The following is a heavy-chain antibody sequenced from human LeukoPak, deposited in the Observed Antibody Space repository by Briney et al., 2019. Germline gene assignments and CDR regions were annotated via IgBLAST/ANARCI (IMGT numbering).Heavy chain of an antibody. CDR2: ISAYNGNT. CDR1: GYTFTSYG. J-gene: IGHJ4*02. CDR3: TRAPEAYNFWSGYYSPYYFDY. V-gene: IGHV1-18*01. Sequence: RASVKVSCKASGYTFTSYGISWVRQAPGQGLEWMGWISAYNGNTDSAQKLQGRVTMTTDTSTSTAYMELRSLRSDDTAVYYCTRAPEAYNFWSGYYSPYYFDYWGQGTLVTVSS. D-gene: IGHD3-3*01.